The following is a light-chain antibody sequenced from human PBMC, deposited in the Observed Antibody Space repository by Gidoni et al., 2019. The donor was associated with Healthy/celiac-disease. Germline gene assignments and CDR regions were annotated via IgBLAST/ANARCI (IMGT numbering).Light chain of an antibody. J-gene: IGKJ1*01. V-gene: IGKV1-8*01. CDR1: QGISSY. CDR2: AAS. CDR3: QQYYSYPRT. Sequence: AIRITQSPSSLSASTGDRVTITCRASQGISSYLAWYQQKPGKAPKLLIYAASTLPSGVPSRFSGSGSVTDFTLTISCLQSEDFATYYCQQYYSYPRTFGQGTKVEIK.